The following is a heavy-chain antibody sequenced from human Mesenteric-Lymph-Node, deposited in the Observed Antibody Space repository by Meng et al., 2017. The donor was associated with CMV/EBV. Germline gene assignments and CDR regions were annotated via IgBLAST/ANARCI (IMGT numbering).Heavy chain of an antibody. CDR3: ARTVVGVSTDAFDI. D-gene: IGHD1-26*01. CDR2: IRKKTDSYTT. CDR1: GFTFSDHY. V-gene: IGHV3-72*01. Sequence: LSLTCAASGFTFSDHYMDWVRQAPGKGLEWVGRIRKKTDSYTTEYAASVKGRFTISRDDSKNSLYLQMNSLKTEDTAVYFCARTVVGVSTDAFDIWGQGTMVTVSS. J-gene: IGHJ3*02.